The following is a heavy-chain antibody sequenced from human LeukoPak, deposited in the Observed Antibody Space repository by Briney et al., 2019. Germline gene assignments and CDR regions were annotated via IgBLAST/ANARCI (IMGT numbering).Heavy chain of an antibody. V-gene: IGHV3-48*03. CDR1: GFTFSSYE. J-gene: IGHJ4*02. CDR3: ARDLQPTLWSNSDY. Sequence: PGGSLRLSCAASGFTFSSYEMNWVRQAPGKGLEWVSYISSSGSTIYYADSVKGRFTISRDNAKNSLYLQMNSLRAEDTAVYYCARDLQPTLWSNSDYWGQGTLVTVSP. D-gene: IGHD1-1*01. CDR2: ISSSGSTI.